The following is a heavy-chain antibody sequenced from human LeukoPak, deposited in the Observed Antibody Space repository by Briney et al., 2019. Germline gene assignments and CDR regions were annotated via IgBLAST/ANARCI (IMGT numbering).Heavy chain of an antibody. Sequence: AASGFTFSSYGMHWVRQAPGKGLEXXXXXXXXGSNNYYADSVKGRFTISRDNSKNTLYLQMNSLRAEDTAVYYCARVPYDSSGYYYDYYYGMDVWGQGTTVTVSS. V-gene: IGHV3-33*01. J-gene: IGHJ6*02. CDR1: GFTFSSYG. CDR3: ARVPYDSSGYYYDYYYGMDV. CDR2: XXXXGSNN. D-gene: IGHD3-22*01.